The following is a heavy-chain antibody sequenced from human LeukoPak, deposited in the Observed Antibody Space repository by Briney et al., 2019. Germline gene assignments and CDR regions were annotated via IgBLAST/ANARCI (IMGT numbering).Heavy chain of an antibody. CDR3: ARFKSSGWYYFDY. V-gene: IGHV4-61*01. CDR1: DDSVSRTSYYY. CDR2: IYSSGSA. J-gene: IGHJ4*02. D-gene: IGHD6-19*01. Sequence: TSETLSLTCIVSDDSVSRTSYYYWSWIRQPPGKGLEWLGNIYSSGSANYNPSLKSRVTMSVDTSNNQFSLKLSSVTAADSAVYYCARFKSSGWYYFDYWGQGTLVTVSS.